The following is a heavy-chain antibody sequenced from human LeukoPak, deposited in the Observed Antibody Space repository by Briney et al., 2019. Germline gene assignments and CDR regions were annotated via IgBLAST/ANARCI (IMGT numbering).Heavy chain of an antibody. CDR3: ARERTSCSGWFDP. J-gene: IGHJ5*02. V-gene: IGHV4-34*01. CDR2: INHSGST. Sequence: SQTLSLTCAVYGGSFSGYYWSWIRQPPGKGLEWIGEINHSGSTNYNPSLKSRVTISVDTSKNQFSLKLSSVTAADTAVYYCARERTSCSGWFDPWGRGTLVTVSS. CDR1: GGSFSGYY. D-gene: IGHD2-2*01.